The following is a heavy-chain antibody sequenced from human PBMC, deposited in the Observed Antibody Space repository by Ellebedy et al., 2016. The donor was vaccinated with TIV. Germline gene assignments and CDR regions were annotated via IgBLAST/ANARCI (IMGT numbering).Heavy chain of an antibody. V-gene: IGHV4-61*01. CDR2: IYYSGST. CDR3: ARGGTVAGTEWFDP. J-gene: IGHJ5*02. Sequence: SETLSLXCTVSGGSISSSFYYWSWIRQPPGKGLEWIGYIYYSGSTNYNPSLKSRVTISVDTSKSQFSLKLSSVTAADTAVYYCARGGTVAGTEWFDPWGQGTLVTVSS. CDR1: GGSISSSFYY. D-gene: IGHD6-19*01.